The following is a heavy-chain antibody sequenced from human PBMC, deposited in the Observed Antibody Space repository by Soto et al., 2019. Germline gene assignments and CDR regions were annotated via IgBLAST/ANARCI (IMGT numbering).Heavy chain of an antibody. J-gene: IGHJ6*02. CDR3: ARDLRPRPPLPPYYYYGMDV. CDR1: GGTFSSYA. V-gene: IGHV1-69*13. CDR2: IIPIFGTA. D-gene: IGHD1-26*01. Sequence: ASVKVSCKASGGTFSSYAISWVRQAPGQGLEWMGGIIPIFGTANYAQKFQGRVTITADESTSTAYMELSSLRSEDTAVYYCARDLRPRPPLPPYYYYGMDVWGQGTTVTVSS.